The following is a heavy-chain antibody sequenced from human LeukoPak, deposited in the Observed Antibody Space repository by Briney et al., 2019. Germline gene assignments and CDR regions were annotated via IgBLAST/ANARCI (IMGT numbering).Heavy chain of an antibody. CDR2: IYSGGST. J-gene: IGHJ3*02. V-gene: IGHV3-53*01. CDR3: ARKLWPDAFDI. CDR1: GFTVSSNY. Sequence: GGSLRLSCAASGFTVSSNYMSWVRQAPGKGLEWVSVIYSGGSTYYADSVKGRFTISRDNSKNTLHLQMNNLRAEDTAVYYCARKLWPDAFDIWGQGTMVTVSS. D-gene: IGHD3-10*01.